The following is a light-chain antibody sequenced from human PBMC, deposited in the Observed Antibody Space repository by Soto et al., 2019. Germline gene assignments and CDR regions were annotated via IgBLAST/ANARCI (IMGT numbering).Light chain of an antibody. CDR1: SSDVGSYNR. CDR2: EVS. V-gene: IGLV2-18*02. Sequence: QSALTQPPSVSGSPGQSVAISCTGTSSDVGSYNRVSWYQQPPGAAPKLMIYEVSNRPSGVPDRFSGSKSGNTASLTISGLQAEDEADYYCNSYTGSSTYVFVTGTKLTVL. CDR3: NSYTGSSTYV. J-gene: IGLJ1*01.